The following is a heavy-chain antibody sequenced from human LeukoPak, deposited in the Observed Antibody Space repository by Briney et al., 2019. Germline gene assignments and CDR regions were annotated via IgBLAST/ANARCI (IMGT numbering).Heavy chain of an antibody. CDR3: ARELSVEMATYWFDP. J-gene: IGHJ5*02. Sequence: ASVKVSCKASGGTFSSYAISWVRQAPGQGLEWMGRIIPILGIANYAQKFQGIVTITADKSTSTAYMELSSLRSEDTAVYYCARELSVEMATYWFDPWGQGTLVTVSS. V-gene: IGHV1-69*04. D-gene: IGHD5-24*01. CDR1: GGTFSSYA. CDR2: IIPILGIA.